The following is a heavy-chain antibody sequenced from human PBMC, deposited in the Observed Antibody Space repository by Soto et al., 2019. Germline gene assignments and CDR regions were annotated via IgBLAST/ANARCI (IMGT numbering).Heavy chain of an antibody. J-gene: IGHJ4*02. CDR2: IYYSGIT. CDR3: ARQRTSVVTKAYFDV. V-gene: IGHV4-39*01. D-gene: IGHD2-21*02. CDR1: CDSSSSRSYY. Sequence: RXLTCTVACDSSSSRSYYWGWIRQPPGKGLEWIGSIYYSGITYSNPSLRSRVSMSIDTSKDQFSLKLKSVTASDTALYFCARQRTSVVTKAYFDVWGPGSLVTVSS.